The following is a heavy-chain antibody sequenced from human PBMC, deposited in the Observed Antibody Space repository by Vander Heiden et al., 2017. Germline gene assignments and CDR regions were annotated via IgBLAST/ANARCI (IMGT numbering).Heavy chain of an antibody. D-gene: IGHD3-3*01. V-gene: IGHV3-30*18. CDR3: AKDIRDVSGYFVQ. Sequence: QVQLVESGGGVVQPGRSLTLSCAVSGFTFSSYAMHWVRQAPGKGLQWVAAISYDGNNKYYVDSVRGRFTISRDNSKNTLFLQMNSLRAEDTAVYYCAKDIRDVSGYFVQWGQGALVTVSS. J-gene: IGHJ4*02. CDR1: GFTFSSYA. CDR2: ISYDGNNK.